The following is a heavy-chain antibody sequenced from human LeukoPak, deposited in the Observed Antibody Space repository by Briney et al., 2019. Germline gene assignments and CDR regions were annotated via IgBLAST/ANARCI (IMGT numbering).Heavy chain of an antibody. CDR2: IFYSGST. D-gene: IGHD3-10*01. CDR1: GYSISSGYY. CDR3: AKSNGYGLVDI. J-gene: IGHJ3*02. Sequence: SETLSLTCTVSGYSISSGYYWGWIRQPPGKGLEWIGNIFYSGSTYYSPSLKSRVTISLDTSRNRFSLKLTSVTAADTAVYYCAKSNGYGLVDIWGQGTMVTVSS. V-gene: IGHV4-38-2*02.